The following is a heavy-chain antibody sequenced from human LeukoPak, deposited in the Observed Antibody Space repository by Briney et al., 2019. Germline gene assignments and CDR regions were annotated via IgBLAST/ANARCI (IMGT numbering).Heavy chain of an antibody. D-gene: IGHD1-14*01. CDR3: ARRHRAISAYDWFDP. J-gene: IGHJ5*02. V-gene: IGHV3-48*03. CDR2: ISSSGSTI. Sequence: PGGSLRLSCAASGFTFSSYEMNWIRQAPGKGLEWVSYISSSGSTIYYADSVKGRFTISRDNAKNSLYLQMNSLRAEDTAVYYCARRHRAISAYDWFDPWGQGTLVTVSS. CDR1: GFTFSSYE.